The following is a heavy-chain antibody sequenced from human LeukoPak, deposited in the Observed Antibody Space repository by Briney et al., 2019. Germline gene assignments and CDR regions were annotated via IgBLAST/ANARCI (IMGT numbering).Heavy chain of an antibody. CDR2: IYYSGST. Sequence: SQTLSLTCTVSGGSISSGGYYWSWIRQHPGKGLEWIGYIYYSGSTYYNPSLKSRATISVDTSKNQFSLKLSSVTAADTAVYYCARDSGELLWFGESPYGMDVWGQGTTVTVSS. V-gene: IGHV4-31*03. CDR1: GGSISSGGYY. D-gene: IGHD3-10*01. J-gene: IGHJ6*02. CDR3: ARDSGELLWFGESPYGMDV.